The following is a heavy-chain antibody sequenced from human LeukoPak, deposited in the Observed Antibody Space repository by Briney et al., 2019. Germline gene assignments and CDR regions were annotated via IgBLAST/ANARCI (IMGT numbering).Heavy chain of an antibody. V-gene: IGHV4-30-2*01. J-gene: IGHJ6*02. CDR2: IYHSGIT. Sequence: PSETLSLTCAVSGGSISSGGYSWSWIRQPPGKGLEWIGYIYHSGITYYNPSLKSRVTISVDRSKNQFSLKLSSVTAADTAVYYCARGRGNWNYGYYYYGMDVWGQGTTVTVSS. CDR3: ARGRGNWNYGYYYYGMDV. CDR1: GGSISSGGYS. D-gene: IGHD1-7*01.